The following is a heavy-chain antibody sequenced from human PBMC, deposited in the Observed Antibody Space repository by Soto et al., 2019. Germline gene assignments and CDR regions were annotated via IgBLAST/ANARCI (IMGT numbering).Heavy chain of an antibody. CDR1: GGSFSGYY. J-gene: IGHJ6*02. Sequence: QVQLQQWGAGLLKPSETLSLTCAVYGGSFSGYYWSWIRQPPGKGLEWIGEINHSGSTNYNPSLKGRVTISVDTSKNQFSLKLSSVTAADTAVYYCATTDLGYCTNGVCARGMDVWGQGTTVTVSS. V-gene: IGHV4-34*01. CDR2: INHSGST. CDR3: ATTDLGYCTNGVCARGMDV. D-gene: IGHD2-8*01.